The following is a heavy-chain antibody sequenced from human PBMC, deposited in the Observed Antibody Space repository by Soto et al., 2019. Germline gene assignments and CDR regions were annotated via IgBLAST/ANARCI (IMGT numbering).Heavy chain of an antibody. J-gene: IGHJ4*02. Sequence: VGSLRLSCAASGFTFSTYALSWVRQAPGKGLEWVSAISANGQGIYYADSVRGRFTVSRDNSKNTIFLHMDSLRAEDTAVYYCAKDRNYPRDQFHYWGQGTLVTVSS. V-gene: IGHV3-23*01. CDR1: GFTFSTYA. CDR3: AKDRNYPRDQFHY. CDR2: ISANGQGI. D-gene: IGHD1-7*01.